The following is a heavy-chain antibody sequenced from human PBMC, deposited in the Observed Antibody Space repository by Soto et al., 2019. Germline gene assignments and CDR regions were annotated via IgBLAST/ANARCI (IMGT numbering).Heavy chain of an antibody. Sequence: QVQLVQSGAEVKKPGASVKVSCKASGYTFTSYGISWVRQAPGQGLEWMGWMNPNSGNTGYAQKFQGRVTMTRNTSISTAYMELSSLRSEDTAVYYCARGWSYEIWFDPWGQGTLVTVSS. V-gene: IGHV1-8*02. J-gene: IGHJ5*02. CDR2: MNPNSGNT. CDR3: ARGWSYEIWFDP. CDR1: GYTFTSYG. D-gene: IGHD3-16*01.